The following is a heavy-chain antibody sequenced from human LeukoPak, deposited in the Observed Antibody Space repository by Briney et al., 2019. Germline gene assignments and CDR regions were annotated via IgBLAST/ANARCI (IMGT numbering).Heavy chain of an antibody. V-gene: IGHV1-69*13. D-gene: IGHD4-17*01. Sequence: SVKVSCKASGGTFSSYAISWVRQAPGQGLEWMGGIIPIFGTANYAQKFQGRVTITADESTSTAYMELSSLRSEDTAVYYCASRTGYGDYSYGMDVWGQGTTVTVSS. CDR3: ASRTGYGDYSYGMDV. CDR1: GGTFSSYA. J-gene: IGHJ6*02. CDR2: IIPIFGTA.